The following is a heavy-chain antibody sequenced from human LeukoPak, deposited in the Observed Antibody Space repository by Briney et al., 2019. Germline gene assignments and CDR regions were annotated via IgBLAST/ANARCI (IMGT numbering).Heavy chain of an antibody. D-gene: IGHD2-2*01. V-gene: IGHV3-48*04. J-gene: IGHJ3*02. CDR2: ISSSSSTI. CDR1: GFTFSSYS. CDR3: ARDNLVVPAAIRVGRAFDI. Sequence: GGSLRLSCAASGFTFSSYSMNWVRQAPGKGLEWVSYISSSSSTIYYADSVKGRFTISRDNAKNSLYLQMNSLRAEDTAVYYCARDNLVVPAAIRVGRAFDIWGQGTMVTVSS.